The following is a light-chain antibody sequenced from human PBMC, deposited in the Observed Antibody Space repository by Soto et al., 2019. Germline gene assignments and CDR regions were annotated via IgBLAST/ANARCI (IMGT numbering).Light chain of an antibody. V-gene: IGKV3-11*01. CDR2: DAS. CDR3: QQRSNWPPSIT. Sequence: EVVLTQSPATLSLSPGDIATLSCRASQSVNNFLAWYQQKPGQTPRLLIYDASKRATGIPGRFSGSGSGTDFTLTVSSLEPEDFAVYYCQQRSNWPPSITFGQGTRLEIK. CDR1: QSVNNF. J-gene: IGKJ5*01.